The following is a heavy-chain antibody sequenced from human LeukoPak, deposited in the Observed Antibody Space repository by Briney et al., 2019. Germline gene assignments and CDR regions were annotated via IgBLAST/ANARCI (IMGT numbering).Heavy chain of an antibody. CDR2: IIPILGIA. V-gene: IGHV1-69*04. CDR1: GGTFGSYA. Sequence: SVKVSCKASGGTFGSYAISWVRQAPGQGLEWMGRIIPILGIANYAQKFQGRVTITADKSTSTAYMELSSLRSEDTAVYYCARDGGDYDILTGPSYFDYWGQGTLVTVSS. CDR3: ARDGGDYDILTGPSYFDY. D-gene: IGHD3-9*01. J-gene: IGHJ4*02.